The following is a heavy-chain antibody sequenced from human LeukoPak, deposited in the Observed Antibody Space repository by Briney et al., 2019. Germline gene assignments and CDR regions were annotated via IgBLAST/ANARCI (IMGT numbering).Heavy chain of an antibody. J-gene: IGHJ4*02. CDR2: INHSGST. V-gene: IGHV4-34*01. CDR3: ARVGVGYYGSGSYPYFDY. D-gene: IGHD3-10*01. Sequence: SETLSLTCAVYGGSFSGYYWSWIRQPPGKGLEWIGEINHSGSTNYNPSLKSRVTISVDTSKNQFSLKLSSVTAADTAVYYCARVGVGYYGSGSYPYFDYWGQGILVTVSS. CDR1: GGSFSGYY.